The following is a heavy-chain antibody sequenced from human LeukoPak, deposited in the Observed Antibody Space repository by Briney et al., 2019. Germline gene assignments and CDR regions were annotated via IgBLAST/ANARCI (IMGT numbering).Heavy chain of an antibody. CDR1: GGSISSYY. J-gene: IGHJ4*02. CDR2: IYYSGST. Sequence: PSETLSLTCTVPGGSISSYYWSLIRQPPGKGLEWIGYIYYSGSTNYNPSLKSRVTISVDTSKNQFSLKLSSVTAADTAVYYCARGPYYGSGSQFDYWGQGTLVTVSS. V-gene: IGHV4-59*01. D-gene: IGHD3-10*01. CDR3: ARGPYYGSGSQFDY.